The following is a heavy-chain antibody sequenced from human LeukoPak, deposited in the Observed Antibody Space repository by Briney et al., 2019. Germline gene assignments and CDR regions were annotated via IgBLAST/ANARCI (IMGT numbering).Heavy chain of an antibody. V-gene: IGHV3-53*01. Sequence: ETLSLTCTVSGGSISTYYWSWVRQAPGKGLEWVSVIYSGGSTYYADSVKGRFTISRDNSKNTLYLQMNSLRAEDTAVYYCARSPGYSYVALYYFDYWGQGTLVTVSS. CDR2: IYSGGST. CDR3: ARSPGYSYVALYYFDY. CDR1: GGSISTYY. D-gene: IGHD5-18*01. J-gene: IGHJ4*02.